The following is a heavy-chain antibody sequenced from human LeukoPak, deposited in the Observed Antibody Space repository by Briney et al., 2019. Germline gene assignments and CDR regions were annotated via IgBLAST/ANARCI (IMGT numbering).Heavy chain of an antibody. Sequence: GASVKVSCKASGYTFTTYAIHWVRQAPGQRLEWMGWISTNNDDRKYSPKFQGTVTITTDTSASTAYLELSSLRSEDTAVYYCARDRSSFSYAFDIWGQGTMVTVSS. D-gene: IGHD6-6*01. CDR1: GYTFTTYA. CDR2: ISTNNDDR. CDR3: ARDRSSFSYAFDI. J-gene: IGHJ3*02. V-gene: IGHV1-3*04.